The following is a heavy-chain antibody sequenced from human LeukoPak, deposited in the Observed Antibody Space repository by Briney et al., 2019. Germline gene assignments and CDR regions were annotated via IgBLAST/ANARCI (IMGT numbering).Heavy chain of an antibody. J-gene: IGHJ6*03. D-gene: IGHD2-2*01. CDR3: ARSIIVVVPAAMSDYYYYYMDV. CDR2: IYYSGST. Sequence: SETLSLTCTVSGGSISSYYWSWIRQPAGKGLEWIGYIYYSGSTNYNPSLKSRVTISVDTSKNQFSLKLSSVTAADTAVYYCARSIIVVVPAAMSDYYYYYMDVWGKGTTVTISS. CDR1: GGSISSYY. V-gene: IGHV4-59*01.